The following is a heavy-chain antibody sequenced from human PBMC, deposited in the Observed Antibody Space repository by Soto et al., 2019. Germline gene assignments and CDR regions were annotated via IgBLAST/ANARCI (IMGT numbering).Heavy chain of an antibody. CDR1: GGTFSEQW. CDR3: ARRRGRCSDGACYSWWFDP. Sequence: GESLKISCKGSGGTFSEQWIGWVRQNPDKGLEWIGFVFLGDSDARYSPAFQGQVTMSADRSSTDLQWSSLKASDTGIYSCARRRGRCSDGACYSWWFDPWGQGTRVTVSS. J-gene: IGHJ5*02. CDR2: VFLGDSDA. V-gene: IGHV5-51*01. D-gene: IGHD2-21*02.